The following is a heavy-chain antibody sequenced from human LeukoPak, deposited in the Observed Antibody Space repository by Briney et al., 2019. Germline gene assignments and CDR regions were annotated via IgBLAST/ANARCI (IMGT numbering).Heavy chain of an antibody. D-gene: IGHD3-22*01. Sequence: SSETLSLTCTVSGGSISSYYWSWIRQPAGKGLEWIGRIYTSGSTNYNPSLKSRVTISVDTSKNQFSLKLSSVTAADTAVYSCAGDYYDSSAYRYYLDSRGQGTLVTVSS. CDR3: AGDYYDSSAYRYYLDS. J-gene: IGHJ4*02. CDR2: IYTSGST. V-gene: IGHV4-4*07. CDR1: GGSISSYY.